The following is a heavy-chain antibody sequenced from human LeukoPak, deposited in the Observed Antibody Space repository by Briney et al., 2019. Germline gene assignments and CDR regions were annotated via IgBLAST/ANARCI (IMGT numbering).Heavy chain of an antibody. CDR2: IYSGGST. V-gene: IGHV3-53*01. Sequence: PGGSLRLSCAASGFTVSSNYMSWVRQAPGKGLEWVSVIYSGGSTYYADSVKGRFTISRDNSKNTLYLQMNSLRAEDTAVYYCAREYYYDSSGYYRFDYWGQGTLVSVSS. CDR1: GFTVSSNY. D-gene: IGHD3-22*01. J-gene: IGHJ4*02. CDR3: AREYYYDSSGYYRFDY.